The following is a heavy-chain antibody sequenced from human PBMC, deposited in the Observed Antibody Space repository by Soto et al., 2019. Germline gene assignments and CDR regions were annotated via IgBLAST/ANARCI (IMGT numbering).Heavy chain of an antibody. V-gene: IGHV1-2*02. D-gene: IGHD3-10*01. CDR2: ISPRSGGT. J-gene: IGHJ5*02. Sequence: ASVNDSCKSSGYIFIDYDIHWVRQAPGRGREWMGWISPRSGGTNYAQKFRGRVTITSDTSINTAYMELTSLSSDDTAVYYCTKKGGGPFPFDPWGQGTRVTVSS. CDR3: TKKGGGPFPFDP. CDR1: GYIFIDYD.